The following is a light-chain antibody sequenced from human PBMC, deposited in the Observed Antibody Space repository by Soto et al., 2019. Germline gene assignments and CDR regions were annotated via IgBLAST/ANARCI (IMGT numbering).Light chain of an antibody. V-gene: IGKV1-17*01. CDR3: LEHNTYPFT. CDR1: QGIGDD. J-gene: IGKJ4*01. CDR2: GAS. Sequence: DFQMTQSPSFLSASVGDRVTITCRASQGIGDDLGWYQQRPGEVPKRLIYGASILPSGVPSRFSGSGSGTEFTLTISGLQPEDFATYYCLEHNTYPFTFGGGTKVEIK.